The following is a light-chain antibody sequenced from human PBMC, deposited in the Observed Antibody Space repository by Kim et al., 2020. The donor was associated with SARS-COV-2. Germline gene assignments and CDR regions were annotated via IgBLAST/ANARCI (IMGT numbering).Light chain of an antibody. Sequence: SVGDRVTITCRDSQNINIWLAWYQQKPGRAPNLLIYKASSLPSGVPSRFSGSGSGTDFTLTINSLQPDDFATYYCQQYFTYSPLTFGGGTKVDIK. V-gene: IGKV1-5*03. J-gene: IGKJ4*01. CDR2: KAS. CDR3: QQYFTYSPLT. CDR1: QNINIW.